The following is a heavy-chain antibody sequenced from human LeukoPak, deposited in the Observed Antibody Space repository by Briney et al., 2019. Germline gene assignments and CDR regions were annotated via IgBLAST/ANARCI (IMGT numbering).Heavy chain of an antibody. Sequence: PSETLSLTCTVSGGSISSYYWSWIRQPPGKGLEWIGYNYYSGSTNYNPSLKSQVTISVDTSKNQFSLKLSSVTAADTAVYYCARFLRGSKYYFDYWGQGTLVTVSS. J-gene: IGHJ4*02. CDR3: ARFLRGSKYYFDY. CDR2: NYYSGST. V-gene: IGHV4-59*01. D-gene: IGHD5-12*01. CDR1: GGSISSYY.